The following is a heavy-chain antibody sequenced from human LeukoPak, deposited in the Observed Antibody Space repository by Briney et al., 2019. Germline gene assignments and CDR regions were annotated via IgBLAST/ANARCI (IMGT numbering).Heavy chain of an antibody. CDR3: ARGANLDIAAAGPGRDYYYYYYYMDV. V-gene: IGHV4-34*01. CDR2: INYSGST. J-gene: IGHJ6*03. CDR1: GGSFSGYY. D-gene: IGHD6-13*01. Sequence: SETLSLTCAVYGGSFSGYYWSWIRQPPGKGLECIGEINYSGSTNYNPSLKSRVTISVDTSKNQFSLKLSSVTAADTAVYYCARGANLDIAAAGPGRDYYYYYYYMDVWGKGTTVTVSS.